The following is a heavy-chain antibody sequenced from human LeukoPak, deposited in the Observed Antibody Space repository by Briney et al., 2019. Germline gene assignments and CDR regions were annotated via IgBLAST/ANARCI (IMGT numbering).Heavy chain of an antibody. D-gene: IGHD7-27*01. V-gene: IGHV1-8*03. CDR3: ARGGWGSDYYYYYMDV. CDR2: MNPNSGNT. Sequence: GASVKVSCKASGYTFTSYDINWVRQATGQGLEWMGWMNPNSGNTGYAQKFQGRVTITRNTSISTAYMELSSLRSEDTAVYYCARGGWGSDYYYYYMDVWGKGTTVTVSS. J-gene: IGHJ6*03. CDR1: GYTFTSYD.